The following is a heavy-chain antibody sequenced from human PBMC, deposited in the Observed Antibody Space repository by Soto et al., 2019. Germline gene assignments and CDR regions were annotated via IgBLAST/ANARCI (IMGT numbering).Heavy chain of an antibody. Sequence: SGPTLVKPTQTLTLTCTFSGFSLSTSGVGVGWIRQPPGKALEWLALIYWDDDKRYSPSLKSRLTITKDTSKNQVVLTMTNMDPVDTATYYCAHKAIHDYGDYGPFDYWGQGTLVTVSS. V-gene: IGHV2-5*02. CDR3: AHKAIHDYGDYGPFDY. CDR1: GFSLSTSGVG. J-gene: IGHJ4*02. D-gene: IGHD4-17*01. CDR2: IYWDDDK.